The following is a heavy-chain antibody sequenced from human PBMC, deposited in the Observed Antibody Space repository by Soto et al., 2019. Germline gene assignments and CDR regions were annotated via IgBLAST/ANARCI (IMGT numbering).Heavy chain of an antibody. V-gene: IGHV3-15*01. D-gene: IGHD3-10*01. Sequence: DVQLVESGGGVVKPGGSLRLSCRTSGFTFTKAWMRWVRQAPGKGLEWVGRIRSNADGGTVEYAAPVKGRFIISRDDSTNTLYLEINSLDSEDTCVYYCTAAGVRGVVMIGMDVWGQGTAVTVSS. CDR3: TAAGVRGVVMIGMDV. CDR1: GFTFTKAW. CDR2: IRSNADGGTV. J-gene: IGHJ6*02.